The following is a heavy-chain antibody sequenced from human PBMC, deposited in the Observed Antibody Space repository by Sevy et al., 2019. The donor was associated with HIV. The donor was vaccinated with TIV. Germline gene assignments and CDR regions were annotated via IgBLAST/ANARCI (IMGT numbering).Heavy chain of an antibody. CDR2: IRAYNGNT. J-gene: IGHJ4*02. CDR3: ARGLYYYDSSGYGAGLDY. Sequence: ASVKVSCKASGYTFTSYGISWVRQAPGQGLEWMGWIRAYNGNTNYAQKLQGRVTMTTDTSTSTAYMELRSLGSDDTAVCYCARGLYYYDSSGYGAGLDYWGQGTLVTVSS. D-gene: IGHD3-22*01. CDR1: GYTFTSYG. V-gene: IGHV1-18*01.